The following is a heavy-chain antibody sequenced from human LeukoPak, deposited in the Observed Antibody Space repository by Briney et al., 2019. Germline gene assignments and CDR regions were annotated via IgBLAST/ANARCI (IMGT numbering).Heavy chain of an antibody. CDR3: AKSGTRSSWSPRLKTYFDY. D-gene: IGHD6-13*01. CDR1: GFTFSSYG. J-gene: IGHJ4*02. V-gene: IGHV3-30*18. CDR2: ISYDGSNK. Sequence: GGSLRLSCAASGFTFSSYGMHWVRQAPGKGLEWVASISYDGSNKYYADSVKGRFTISRGNSKNTLYLQMNSLRAEDTSIYYCAKSGTRSSWSPRLKTYFDYWGQGTLVTVSS.